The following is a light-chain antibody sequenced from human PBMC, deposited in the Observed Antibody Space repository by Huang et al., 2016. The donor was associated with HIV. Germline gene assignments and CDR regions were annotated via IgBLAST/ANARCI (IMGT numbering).Light chain of an antibody. CDR1: QRIGSD. CDR3: QQYNDWPFT. J-gene: IGKJ3*01. Sequence: ERVMTQSPATLSVSPGERATLSCWASQRIGSDLAWYQQKPGQAPRLLVYGASTRATGIPDRFSGSGSGTEFTLPISSLQSEDFAFYYCQQYNDWPFTFGPGTKVDI. V-gene: IGKV3-15*01. CDR2: GAS.